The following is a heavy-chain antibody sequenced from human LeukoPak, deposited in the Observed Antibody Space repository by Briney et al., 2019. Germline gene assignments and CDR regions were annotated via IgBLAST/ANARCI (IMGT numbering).Heavy chain of an antibody. CDR1: GFTFSSYA. V-gene: IGHV3-23*01. CDR2: ISGSGGST. CDR3: ANRPSRERLSNFYFDY. J-gene: IGHJ4*02. Sequence: PGGSLRLSCAASGFTFSSYAMSWVRQAPGKGLEWVSAISGSGGSTYYADSVKGRFTISRDNSKNTLYLQMNSLRAEDTAVYYCANRPSRERLSNFYFDYWGQGTLVTVSS. D-gene: IGHD4-11*01.